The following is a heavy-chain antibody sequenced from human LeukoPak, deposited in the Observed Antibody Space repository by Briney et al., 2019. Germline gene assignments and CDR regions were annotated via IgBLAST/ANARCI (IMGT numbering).Heavy chain of an antibody. CDR2: IKKDGSDK. CDR1: GFTFSSYW. D-gene: IGHD3-3*01. J-gene: IGHJ4*02. Sequence: GGSLRLSCAASGFTFSSYWMSWVRQAPGKGLEWVANIKKDGSDKYYVDSVKGRFTISRDNAKNSLYLQMNSLRAEDTAVYYCARDWRGLLIHRRGFDYWGQGTLVTVSS. CDR3: ARDWRGLLIHRRGFDY. V-gene: IGHV3-7*01.